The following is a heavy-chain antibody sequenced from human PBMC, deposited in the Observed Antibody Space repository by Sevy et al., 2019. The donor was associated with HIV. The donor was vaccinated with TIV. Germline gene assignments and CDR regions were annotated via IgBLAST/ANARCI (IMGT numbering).Heavy chain of an antibody. Sequence: SETLSLTCAVSGGSISSNNWWNWVRQTPGKGLEWIGEIYHSGSTNRNPSLKSRVTISVDKSKNQFSLKLSSVTAADTAVYYCARGVGGCCSSTSCHVDYWGQGTLVTVSS. CDR1: GGSISSNNW. CDR2: IYHSGST. V-gene: IGHV4-4*02. CDR3: ARGVGGCCSSTSCHVDY. J-gene: IGHJ4*02. D-gene: IGHD2-2*03.